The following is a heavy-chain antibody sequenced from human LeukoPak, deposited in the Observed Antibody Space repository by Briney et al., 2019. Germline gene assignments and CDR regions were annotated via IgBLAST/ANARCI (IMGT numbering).Heavy chain of an antibody. CDR2: ISYDGSNK. V-gene: IGHV3-30*18. J-gene: IGHJ4*02. Sequence: SGRSLRLSCAASGFTFSSYGMHWVRQAPGKGLEWVAVISYDGSNKYYADSVKGRFTISRDNSKNTLYLQMNSLRAEDTAAYYCAKARGILLWFGELSPITDYWGQGTLVTVSS. CDR1: GFTFSSYG. D-gene: IGHD3-10*01. CDR3: AKARGILLWFGELSPITDY.